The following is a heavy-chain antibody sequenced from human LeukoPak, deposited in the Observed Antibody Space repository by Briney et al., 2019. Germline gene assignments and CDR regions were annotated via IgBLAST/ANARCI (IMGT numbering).Heavy chain of an antibody. V-gene: IGHV1-18*01. CDR2: INVYNGNT. CDR1: GYPCISYD. Sequence: GASVKVSCRASGYPCISYDFTWVGHPTGQEREWMGWINVYNGNTNYAQKLQGRVTMTTDISTSTAYMELRSLTSDDTGVYYCARDGIAAAWDPWGQGTLVTVSS. J-gene: IGHJ5*02. CDR3: ARDGIAAAWDP. D-gene: IGHD6-13*01.